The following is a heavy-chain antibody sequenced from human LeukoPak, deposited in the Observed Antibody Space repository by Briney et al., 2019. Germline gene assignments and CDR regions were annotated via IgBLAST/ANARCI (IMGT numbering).Heavy chain of an antibody. CDR2: MSGSGSLK. D-gene: IGHD4-17*01. CDR3: ARDYYGDYYQSGYGMDV. Sequence: GSLTLTCAASGFTFSTYSMNWVRQAPGQGLERVSSMSGSGSLKFYTDSVKGRFTISRENVKRSLYLQLSSLRAEDTAVYYCARDYYGDYYQSGYGMDVWGQGTTVTVSS. J-gene: IGHJ6*02. V-gene: IGHV3-21*01. CDR1: GFTFSTYS.